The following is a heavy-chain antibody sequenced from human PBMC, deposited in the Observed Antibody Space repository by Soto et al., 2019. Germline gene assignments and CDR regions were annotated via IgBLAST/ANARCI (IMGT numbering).Heavy chain of an antibody. CDR1: GYTFTSYG. V-gene: IGHV1-18*01. CDR2: ISAYNGNT. D-gene: IGHD6-19*01. CDR3: AGVPTTAVAGFLDY. Sequence: QVQLVQSGAEVKKPGASVKVSCKASGYTFTSYGISWVRQAPGQGLEWMGWISAYNGNTNYAQKPQGRVNMPTDTSTSTAYMELRSLRSDDTAVYYCAGVPTTAVAGFLDYWGQGTLVTVSS. J-gene: IGHJ4*02.